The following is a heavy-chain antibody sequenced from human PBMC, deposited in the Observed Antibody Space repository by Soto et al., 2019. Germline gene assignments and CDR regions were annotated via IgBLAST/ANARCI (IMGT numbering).Heavy chain of an antibody. CDR2: IIPMFATP. CDR1: GGTFSTYA. CDR3: ARGEYDVVVMAGTSRGYQHAYHGMAV. J-gene: IGHJ6*02. D-gene: IGHD2-15*01. V-gene: IGHV1-69*12. Sequence: QDHLVQSGAAVKKPASSVKISCRSTGGTFSTYAFSWVRQAPGQGLEWMGGIIPMFATPIYAQKYQGRVTITADDSTSTAYMEVTRLRSNDTAVYFCARGEYDVVVMAGTSRGYQHAYHGMAVWGQGPSVTVSS.